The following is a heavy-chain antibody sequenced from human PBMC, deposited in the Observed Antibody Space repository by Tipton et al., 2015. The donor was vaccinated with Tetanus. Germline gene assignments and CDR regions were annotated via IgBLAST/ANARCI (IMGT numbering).Heavy chain of an antibody. Sequence: LRLSCTVSGASISTYSWTWIRQSPGKGLEWIAYLYFSGNTNYNPSLKTRVTMSPDTSKNQVSLRLNPVTAADTAVYYCARAGEGGYDATMGFYYYYMDVWGKGTTVTVSS. V-gene: IGHV4-59*01. CDR1: GASISTYS. J-gene: IGHJ6*03. D-gene: IGHD5-12*01. CDR3: ARAGEGGYDATMGFYYYYMDV. CDR2: LYFSGNT.